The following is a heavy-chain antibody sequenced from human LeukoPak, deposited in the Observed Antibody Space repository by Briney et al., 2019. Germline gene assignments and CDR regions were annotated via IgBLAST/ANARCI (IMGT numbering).Heavy chain of an antibody. J-gene: IGHJ5*02. CDR3: ARDLAYGDPPSGFDP. CDR2: INPNGGGT. V-gene: IGHV1-2*02. CDR1: GYTFTNNW. Sequence: ASVKVSCKASGYTFTNNWMHWVRQAPGQRLEWMGWINPNGGGTNYAQKFQGRVTMTRDTSITTAYMELSSLRSDDTAVYFCARDLAYGDPPSGFDPWGQGTLVTVSS. D-gene: IGHD4-17*01.